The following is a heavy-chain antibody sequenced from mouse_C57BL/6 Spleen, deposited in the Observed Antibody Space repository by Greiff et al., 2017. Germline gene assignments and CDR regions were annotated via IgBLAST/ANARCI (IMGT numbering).Heavy chain of an antibody. D-gene: IGHD3-1*01. CDR2: IYPYNGVS. CDR3: ARARGRAYFDV. J-gene: IGHJ1*03. V-gene: IGHV1-31*01. Sequence: EVQLQESGPELVKPGASVKISCTASGYSFTGYYMHWVKQSPGNILDWIGYIYPYNGVSSYNQKFKGKATLTVDKSSTTAYMELRSLTSEDSAVDYCARARGRAYFDVWGTGTTVTVSS. CDR1: GYSFTGYY.